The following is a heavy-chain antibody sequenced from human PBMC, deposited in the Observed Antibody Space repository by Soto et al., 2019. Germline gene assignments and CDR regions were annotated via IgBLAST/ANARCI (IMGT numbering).Heavy chain of an antibody. CDR1: SGSITGYY. V-gene: IGHV4-59*01. CDR2: IYSAGNT. CDR3: ARDLNYYYGMDV. Sequence: PSETLSLTCTVSSGSITGYYWSWMRQPPGGGLEWIGYIYSAGNTLYTPSLQSRVTISVDTSKNQFSLKLSSVTAADTAVYYCARDLNYYYGMDVWGQGTTVTVSS. J-gene: IGHJ6*02.